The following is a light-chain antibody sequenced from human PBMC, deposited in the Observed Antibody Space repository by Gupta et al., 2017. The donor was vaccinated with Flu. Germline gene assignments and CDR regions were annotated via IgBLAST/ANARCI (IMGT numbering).Light chain of an antibody. V-gene: IGKV2-28*01. J-gene: IGKJ1*01. CDR2: FGS. CDR1: QSLLHSNGYNY. CDR3: KHALQSSWT. Sequence: DIVLPQSPLSLPVTPGEPASISCRTSQSLLHSNGYNYLDWYLQKPGQSQQLLIFFGSSRASGVHRRCGGGGASNVFIINSSGVEDEVGGVYYCKHALQSSWTFGQGTKVEIK.